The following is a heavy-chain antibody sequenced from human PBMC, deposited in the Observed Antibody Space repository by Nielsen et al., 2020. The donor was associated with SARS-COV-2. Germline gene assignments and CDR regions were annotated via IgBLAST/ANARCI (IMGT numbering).Heavy chain of an antibody. V-gene: IGHV4-34*01. CDR3: ARGWGQADDY. Sequence: ESLKISCAASGFTFSDYYMSWIRQPPGKGLEWIGEINHSGSTNYNPSLKSRVTISVDTSKNQFSLKLSSVTAADTAVYYCARGWGQADDYWGQGTLVTVSS. J-gene: IGHJ4*02. CDR1: GFTFSDYY. D-gene: IGHD3-16*01. CDR2: INHSGST.